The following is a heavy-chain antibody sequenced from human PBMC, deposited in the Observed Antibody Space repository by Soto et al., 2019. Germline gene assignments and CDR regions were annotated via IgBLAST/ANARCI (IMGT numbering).Heavy chain of an antibody. V-gene: IGHV4-59*01. D-gene: IGHD3-10*01. CDR1: GGSISSYY. CDR2: IYYSGST. CDR3: ARVVEDYYGSGSYYIRK. Sequence: SETLSLTCTVSGGSISSYYWSWIRQPPGKGLEWIGYIYYSGSTNYNPSLKSRVTISVDTSKNQFSLKLSSVTAADTAVYYCARVVEDYYGSGSYYIRKWGQGTLVTVSS. J-gene: IGHJ4*02.